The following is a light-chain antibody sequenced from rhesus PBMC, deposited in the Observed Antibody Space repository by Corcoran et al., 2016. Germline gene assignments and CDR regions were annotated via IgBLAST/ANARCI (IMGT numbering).Light chain of an antibody. CDR2: DVS. J-gene: IGKJ4*01. V-gene: IGKV1-38*01. Sequence: DIQLTQSPSSLSASVGDRVTITCRASQGISSYLAWYQQKSGKAPNLLIYDVSNLQSGVPSRFSGSGSGTGFTLTISSLQPEDFATSYCQQRNSYPLTFGGGTKVEIK. CDR1: QGISSY. CDR3: QQRNSYPLT.